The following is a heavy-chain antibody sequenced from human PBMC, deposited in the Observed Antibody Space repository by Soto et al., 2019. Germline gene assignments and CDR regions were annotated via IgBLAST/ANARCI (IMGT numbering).Heavy chain of an antibody. D-gene: IGHD4-17*01. CDR1: GFGFSHYA. V-gene: IGHV3-30*03. J-gene: IGHJ4*02. CDR2: ISYDGNAK. Sequence: QVRLAESGGGVVQPGRSLRLSCAASGFGFSHYAFHWVHQAPGKGLEWLTVISYDGNAKFYGDSVKGRFTVSRDNSHNTVYLQMTSLRIEDTARYYCARDGHPSTVPDPPPEFWGQGTLVTVSS. CDR3: ARDGHPSTVPDPPPEF.